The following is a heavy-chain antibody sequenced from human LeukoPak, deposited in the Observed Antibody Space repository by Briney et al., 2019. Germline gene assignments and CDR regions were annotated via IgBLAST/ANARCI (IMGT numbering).Heavy chain of an antibody. CDR1: GGSISSYY. CDR2: IYYSGST. Sequence: SETLSLTCTVSGGSISSYYWSWIRQPPGKGLEWIGYIYYSGSTNYNPSLKSRVTISVDTSKNQFSLKLSSVTAADTAVYYCASGYDYVWGSFHYKGYFDYWGQGTLVTVSS. V-gene: IGHV4-59*12. D-gene: IGHD3-16*02. CDR3: ASGYDYVWGSFHYKGYFDY. J-gene: IGHJ4*02.